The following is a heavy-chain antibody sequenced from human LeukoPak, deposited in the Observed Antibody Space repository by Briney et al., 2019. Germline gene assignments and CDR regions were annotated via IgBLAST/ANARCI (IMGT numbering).Heavy chain of an antibody. D-gene: IGHD6-19*01. J-gene: IGHJ4*02. CDR3: AKDVAAVAGQGYECFDY. CDR2: INPNSGGT. CDR1: GYTFTGYY. V-gene: IGHV1-2*02. Sequence: ASVKVSCKTSGYTFTGYYMHWVRQAPGQGLEWMGWINPNSGGTVYAKKFQGRVTMTRDTSISTAYMDLSRLRSDDTAVYYCAKDVAAVAGQGYECFDYWGQGTLVTVSS.